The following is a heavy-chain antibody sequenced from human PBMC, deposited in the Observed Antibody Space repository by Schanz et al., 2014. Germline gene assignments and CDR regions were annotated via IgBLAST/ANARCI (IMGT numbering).Heavy chain of an antibody. Sequence: QVRLVESGGGVVQPGRSLRLSCAASGFTLSSYGMHWVRQAPGKGLEWVALVSSDGNNDYYTDSVKGRFTISRDNSKNTVHLQMNSLRAEDTAVYYCAASSGWHPSTDYWGQGTTVTVSS. CDR2: VSSDGNND. V-gene: IGHV3-30*03. D-gene: IGHD6-19*01. J-gene: IGHJ4*03. CDR1: GFTLSSYG. CDR3: AASSGWHPSTDY.